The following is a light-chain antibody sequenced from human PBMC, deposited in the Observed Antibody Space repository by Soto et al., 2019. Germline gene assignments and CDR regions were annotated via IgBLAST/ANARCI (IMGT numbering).Light chain of an antibody. J-gene: IGLJ1*01. CDR2: EVS. CDR1: SSDVGDYIS. CDR3: TSYTSSTTLYV. V-gene: IGLV2-14*01. Sequence: QSVLTQPASVSGSPGQSISISCTGPSSDVGDYISVSWFQQHPGKAPKLMIYEVSNRPSGVSNRSSGSKSANTASLTISGLQAEDEADYYCTSYTSSTTLYVFGTGTKVTVL.